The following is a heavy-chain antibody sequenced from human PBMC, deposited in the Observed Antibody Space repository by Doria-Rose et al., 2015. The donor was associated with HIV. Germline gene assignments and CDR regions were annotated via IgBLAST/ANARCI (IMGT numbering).Heavy chain of an antibody. Sequence: SGPVLVKPTETLTLTCTVSGVSLSSPGMGVSWIRQPPGKALEWLANIVSDDERSYKTSRKSRLTISKCTSKSQVVLTMTDRDPVDTATYYCARIKSSRWYHKYYFDFWGQGTLVIVSA. D-gene: IGHD6-13*01. CDR1: GVSLSSPGMG. V-gene: IGHV2-26*01. J-gene: IGHJ4*02. CDR2: IVSDDER. CDR3: ARIKSSRWYHKYYFDF.